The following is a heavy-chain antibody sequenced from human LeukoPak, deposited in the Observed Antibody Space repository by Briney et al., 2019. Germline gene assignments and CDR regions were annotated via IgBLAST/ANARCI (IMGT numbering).Heavy chain of an antibody. J-gene: IGHJ4*02. CDR2: INPSGGST. CDR3: ARAPRYYYDSSGYNGVFH. Sequence: ASVKVSCKASGYTFTSYYMHWARQAPGQGLEWMGIINPSGGSTSYAQKFQGRVTMTRDTSTSTVYMELSSLRSEDTAVYYCARAPRYYYDSSGYNGVFHWGQGTLVTVSS. CDR1: GYTFTSYY. V-gene: IGHV1-46*01. D-gene: IGHD3-22*01.